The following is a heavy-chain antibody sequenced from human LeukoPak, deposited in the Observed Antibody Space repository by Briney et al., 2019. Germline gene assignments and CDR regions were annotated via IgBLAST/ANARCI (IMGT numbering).Heavy chain of an antibody. CDR2: IYYSGST. CDR3: ARGPWYGSGSYLWFDP. D-gene: IGHD3-10*01. CDR1: GGSISSGSYY. V-gene: IGHV4-61*10. Sequence: SQTLSLTCTVSGGSISSGSYYWSWIRQPAGKGLEWIGYIYYSGSTNYNPSLKSRVTISVDTSKNQFSLKLSSVTAADTAVYYCARGPWYGSGSYLWFDPWGQGTLVTVSS. J-gene: IGHJ5*02.